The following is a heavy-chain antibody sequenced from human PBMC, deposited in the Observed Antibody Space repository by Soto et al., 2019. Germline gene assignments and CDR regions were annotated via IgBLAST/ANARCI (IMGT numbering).Heavy chain of an antibody. CDR3: ATGYCTNGVCYGVGS. CDR1: GGTFSSYA. J-gene: IGHJ4*02. V-gene: IGHV1-69*13. CDR2: IIPIFGTA. D-gene: IGHD2-8*01. Sequence: SVKVSCKASGGTFSSYAISWVRQAPGQGLEWMGGIIPIFGTANYARKFQGRVTITADESTSTAYMELSSLGSEDTAVYYCATGYCTNGVCYGVGSWGQGTLVTVSS.